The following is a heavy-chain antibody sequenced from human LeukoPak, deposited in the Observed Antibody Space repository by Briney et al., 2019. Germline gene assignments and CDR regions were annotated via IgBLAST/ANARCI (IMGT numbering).Heavy chain of an antibody. CDR3: AKEPREYCSSTSCPNWFDP. J-gene: IGHJ5*02. CDR2: ISASGGST. D-gene: IGHD2-2*01. Sequence: GGSLTLSCAASGFTFSAYAMSWVRQVAGKGLEWVSAISASGGSTYYADSVKGRVTISRDNSKNTLYLQMNRLRGEDTAVYYCAKEPREYCSSTSCPNWFDPWGQGTLVTVSS. CDR1: GFTFSAYA. V-gene: IGHV3-23*01.